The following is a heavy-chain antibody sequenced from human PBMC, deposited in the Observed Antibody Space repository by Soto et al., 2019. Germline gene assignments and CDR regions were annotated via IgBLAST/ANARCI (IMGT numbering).Heavy chain of an antibody. J-gene: IGHJ2*01. D-gene: IGHD2-2*01. CDR2: VNSDGSST. CDR1: GFTSSNYW. V-gene: IGHV3-74*01. CDR3: ARVPHCNSTRCYSYFDL. Sequence: EVQLVESGGGLVQPGGSLRISCTASGFTSSNYWIHWVRQAPGKGLVWVSRVNSDGSSTLYADSVKGRFTVSRDNGQNTLYLQMNSLRAEDTAVYYCARVPHCNSTRCYSYFDLWGRGTLVTVSS.